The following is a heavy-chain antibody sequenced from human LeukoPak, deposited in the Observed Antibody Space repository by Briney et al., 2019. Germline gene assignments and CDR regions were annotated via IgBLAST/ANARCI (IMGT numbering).Heavy chain of an antibody. CDR2: IIPIFGTA. CDR1: GGSFSSYV. D-gene: IGHD2-15*01. J-gene: IGHJ4*02. V-gene: IGHV1-69*13. Sequence: ASVKVSCKASGGSFSSYVITWVRQAPGQGLEWMGGIIPIFGTANYAQKFQGRVTITADESTSTAYMELSSLRSEDTAVYYCARDTDNLFDYWGQGTLVTVSS. CDR3: ARDTDNLFDY.